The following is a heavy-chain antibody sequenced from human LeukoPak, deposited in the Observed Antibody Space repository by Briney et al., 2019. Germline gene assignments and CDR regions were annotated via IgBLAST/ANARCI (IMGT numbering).Heavy chain of an antibody. V-gene: IGHV3-23*01. Sequence: QPGGSLRLSCAASGFTFSSYAMSWVRQAPGKGLEWVSAISGSGGSTYYADSVKGRFTISRDNSKNTLYLQKNSLRAEDTAVYYCAKDKSYSSSWYTYWGQGTLVTVSS. D-gene: IGHD6-13*01. J-gene: IGHJ4*02. CDR3: AKDKSYSSSWYTY. CDR2: ISGSGGST. CDR1: GFTFSSYA.